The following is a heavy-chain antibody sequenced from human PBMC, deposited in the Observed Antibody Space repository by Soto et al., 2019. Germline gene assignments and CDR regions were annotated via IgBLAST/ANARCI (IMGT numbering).Heavy chain of an antibody. Sequence: EVQLVESGGGLVQPGGSLRLSCAASGFTFSSYAMNWLRQAPGKGLEWVSTISGSGGSTYYAHTSTYYADSVKGRFTISRDNSKTTLYLQMNSLRAEDTAVYYCAKVGGTSHPPIPVDYWGQGTLVTVSS. D-gene: IGHD2-2*02. CDR1: GFTFSSYA. V-gene: IGHV3-23*04. CDR3: AKVGGTSHPPIPVDY. J-gene: IGHJ4*02. CDR2: ISGSGGST.